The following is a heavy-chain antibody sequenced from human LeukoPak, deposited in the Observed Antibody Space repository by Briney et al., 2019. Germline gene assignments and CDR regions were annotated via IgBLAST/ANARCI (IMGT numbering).Heavy chain of an antibody. CDR3: ARTTEGGYTYDYFYYYYMDV. Sequence: SETLSLTCTVSGGSISSYYWSWIRQPPGKGLEWIGHIHYSGSTNYNPSLKSRVTISANMSKNQFSLRLSSVTAADTAVYYCARTTEGGYTYDYFYYYYMDVWGKGTTVTISS. D-gene: IGHD5-18*01. J-gene: IGHJ6*03. CDR1: GGSISSYY. CDR2: IHYSGST. V-gene: IGHV4-59*01.